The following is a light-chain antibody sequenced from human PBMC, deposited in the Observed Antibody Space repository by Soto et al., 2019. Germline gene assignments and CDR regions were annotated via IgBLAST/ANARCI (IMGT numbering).Light chain of an antibody. V-gene: IGKV2-30*01. J-gene: IGKJ1*01. CDR3: MHSIDWPWT. CDR1: RGLVFSDGNTY. CDR2: NIS. Sequence: VLTPSPLSVSVTAGQPASISCRSSRGLVFSDGNTYLHWFQQRPGQSPRRLIDNISNRDSGVPDRFSGTGSGTDFTLEISRVEAEDVGMYYCMHSIDWPWTFGQGTKVDIK.